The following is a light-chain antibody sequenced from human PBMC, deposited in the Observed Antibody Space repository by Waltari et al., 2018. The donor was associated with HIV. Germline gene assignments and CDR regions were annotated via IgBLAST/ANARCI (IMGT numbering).Light chain of an antibody. CDR2: GAS. J-gene: IGKJ3*01. V-gene: IGKV3-15*01. CDR3: QAFGGT. CDR1: QSVRSH. Sequence: VMTQSPATLSVSRGERAILSCGASQSVRSHLAWYQQRPGQSPRLLIYGASTRATGVPARFTGSGSGTDFTLTITSLQSEDFAVHYCQAFGGTFGPGTRV.